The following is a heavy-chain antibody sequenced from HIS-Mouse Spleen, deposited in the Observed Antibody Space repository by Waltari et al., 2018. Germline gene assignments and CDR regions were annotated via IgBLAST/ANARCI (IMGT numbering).Heavy chain of an antibody. CDR2: YYTGST. CDR3: ARASRDLLLPRYFDL. CDR1: GGSISSYN. V-gene: IGHV4-59*01. J-gene: IGHJ2*01. Sequence: QVQLQESGPGLVKPSETLSLTCTVSGGSISSYNWSWIRQPQGKGLEWIGYYTGSTNYSPPLKRRVTISVDTAKNQFSLKLSSVTAADTAVYYCARASRDLLLPRYFDLWGRGTLVTVSS.